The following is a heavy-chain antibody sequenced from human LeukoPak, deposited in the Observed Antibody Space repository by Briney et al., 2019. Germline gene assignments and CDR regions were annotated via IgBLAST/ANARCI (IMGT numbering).Heavy chain of an antibody. J-gene: IGHJ5*02. D-gene: IGHD1-26*01. Sequence: GGSLRLSCAASEFTFSTYSMNWVRQAPGKGLEWVSSISDRSGYIYYAESVRGRFTISRDNAKNSVSLHMTSLRDQDTAVYHCATNPWAQGETAAIGPFDPWGQGTLVIVSS. V-gene: IGHV3-21*01. CDR3: ATNPWAQGETAAIGPFDP. CDR1: EFTFSTYS. CDR2: ISDRSGYI.